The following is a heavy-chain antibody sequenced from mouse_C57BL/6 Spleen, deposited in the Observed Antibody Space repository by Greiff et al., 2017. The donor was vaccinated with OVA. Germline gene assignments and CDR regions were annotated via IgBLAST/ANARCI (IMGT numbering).Heavy chain of an antibody. CDR3: ARRDYGSSYVYWYFDV. CDR1: GFTFSSYT. J-gene: IGHJ1*03. CDR2: ISGGGGNT. Sequence: EVHVVESGGDLVKPGGSLKLSCAASGFTFSSYTMSWVRQTPEKRLEWVATISGGGGNTYSPDSVKGRFTIAIDNAENTLYLQISSLRSEDTALYYCARRDYGSSYVYWYFDVWGTGTTVTVSA. D-gene: IGHD1-1*01. V-gene: IGHV5-9*04.